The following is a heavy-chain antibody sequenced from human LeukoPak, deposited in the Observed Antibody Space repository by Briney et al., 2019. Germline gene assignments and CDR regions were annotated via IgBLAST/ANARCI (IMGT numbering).Heavy chain of an antibody. CDR2: ISGSGGST. J-gene: IGHJ4*02. V-gene: IGHV3-23*01. D-gene: IGHD6-13*01. CDR1: GFTFSSYA. Sequence: PGASLRLSCAASGFTFSSYAMSWVRQAPGKGLERVSAISGSGGSTYYADSVRGRFTISRDNSKNTLYLQMNSLRAEDTAVYYWAKGRFEIAAAGGNFDYWGQGTLVTVSS. CDR3: AKGRFEIAAAGGNFDY.